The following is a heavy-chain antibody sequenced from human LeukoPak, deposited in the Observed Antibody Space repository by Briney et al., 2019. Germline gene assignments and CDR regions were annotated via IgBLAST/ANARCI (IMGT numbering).Heavy chain of an antibody. CDR1: GYSISSGYY. Sequence: SETLSLTCAVSGYSISSGYYWGWIRQPPGKGVEWIGSIYHSGSTYYNPSLKSRVTISVETSKNQFSLKLSSVTAADTAVYYCARPYYDFWSGFDAFDIWGQGTMVTVSS. CDR2: IYHSGST. J-gene: IGHJ3*02. D-gene: IGHD3-3*01. CDR3: ARPYYDFWSGFDAFDI. V-gene: IGHV4-38-2*01.